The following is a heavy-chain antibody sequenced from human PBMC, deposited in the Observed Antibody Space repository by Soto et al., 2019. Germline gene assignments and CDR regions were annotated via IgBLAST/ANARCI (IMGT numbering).Heavy chain of an antibody. D-gene: IGHD2-2*01. V-gene: IGHV3-30-3*01. CDR2: ISYEGSNL. J-gene: IGHJ6*02. CDR3: ARISDRYCSSSSCKYYYGMDV. CDR1: GFTFSSYA. Sequence: QVQLVESGGGVVQPGRSLRLACAASGFTFSSYAMHWVRQAPGKGLEWVALISYEGSNLHYTDSVKGRFTISRDNSRDTLYLQMNSLRVEDTAVYYCARISDRYCSSSSCKYYYGMDVWGQGTTVTVSS.